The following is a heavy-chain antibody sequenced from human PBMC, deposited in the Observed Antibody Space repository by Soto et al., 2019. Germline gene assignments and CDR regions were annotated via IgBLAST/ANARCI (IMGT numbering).Heavy chain of an antibody. V-gene: IGHV1-2*02. Sequence: ASVKVSCKASGYTFTGYYMHWVRQAPGQGLEWMGWINPNSGGTNYAQKFQGRVTMTRDTSISTAYMELSRLRSDDTAVYYCARVTTIVVVAALDYWGQGTLVTVSS. D-gene: IGHD2-15*01. J-gene: IGHJ4*02. CDR1: GYTFTGYY. CDR2: INPNSGGT. CDR3: ARVTTIVVVAALDY.